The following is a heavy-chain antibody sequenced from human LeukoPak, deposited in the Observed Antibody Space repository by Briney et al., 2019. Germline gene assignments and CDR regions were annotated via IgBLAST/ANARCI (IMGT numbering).Heavy chain of an antibody. D-gene: IGHD5-18*01. CDR1: GFTFSSYA. CDR3: ARGHGVAMAREDY. CDR2: ISYDGSNK. Sequence: GGSLRLSCAASGFTFSSYAMHWVRQAPGKGLEWGAVISYDGSNKYYADSVKGRFTISRDNFKNTLYLQMNSLRAEDTAVYYCARGHGVAMAREDYWGQGTLVTVSS. J-gene: IGHJ4*02. V-gene: IGHV3-30*04.